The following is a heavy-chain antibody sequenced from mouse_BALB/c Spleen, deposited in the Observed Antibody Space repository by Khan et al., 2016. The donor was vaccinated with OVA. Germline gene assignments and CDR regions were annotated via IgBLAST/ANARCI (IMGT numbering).Heavy chain of an antibody. CDR3: KRDRGYYGSKPCLDY. V-gene: IGHV5-6-4*01. D-gene: IGHD1-1*01. CDR1: GFSFSSYS. CDR2: ISSGGSYT. J-gene: IGHJ2*01. Sequence: EVQLQESGGGLVRPSGSLKLSCAASGFSFSSYSMSWVRQTPEKRLEWFATISSGGSYTYYTDSVKGRFTISRDTSKNTLYLQMSSLKSEDTAMYYCKRDRGYYGSKPCLDYWGQGTTLTVSS.